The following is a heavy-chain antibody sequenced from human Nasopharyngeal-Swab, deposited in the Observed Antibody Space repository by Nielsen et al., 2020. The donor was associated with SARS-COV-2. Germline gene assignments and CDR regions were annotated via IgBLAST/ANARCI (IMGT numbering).Heavy chain of an antibody. Sequence: SLRLPCAAPGLTFENYAMHWGRQPPGKGLEGVSGITWNSGNKGYAESVQGRFTISRHNARNSLYLQMNSLRPEDTALYYCAKARRTDTNGFECFDYWGQGSLVTVSS. CDR1: GLTFENYA. CDR3: AKARRTDTNGFECFDY. V-gene: IGHV3-9*01. D-gene: IGHD3-3*01. CDR2: ITWNSGNK. J-gene: IGHJ4*02.